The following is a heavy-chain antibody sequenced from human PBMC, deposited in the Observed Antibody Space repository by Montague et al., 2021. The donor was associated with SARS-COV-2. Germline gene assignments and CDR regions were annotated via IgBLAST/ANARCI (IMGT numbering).Heavy chain of an antibody. J-gene: IGHJ4*02. CDR1: GASITTYY. CDR2: IFHSGHT. Sequence: SQTLSLTCSVSGASITTYYWSWIRQAPGKGLEWIAYIFHSGHTNYNPSLRSRVAISIDTSRDQFSLSLTSITAADTAVYYCARQPYLASAYYFDYWGPGTLVTVSS. CDR3: ARQPYLASAYYFDY. V-gene: IGHV4-59*01. D-gene: IGHD3-10*01.